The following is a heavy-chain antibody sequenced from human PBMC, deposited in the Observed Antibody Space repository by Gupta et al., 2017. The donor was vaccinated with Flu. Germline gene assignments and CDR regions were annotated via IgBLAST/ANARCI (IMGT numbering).Heavy chain of an antibody. CDR2: IKNKASGYTT. V-gene: IGHV3-72*01. J-gene: IGHJ4*02. D-gene: IGHD5-18*01. Sequence: EVQLVESGGGLVQPGGSLRLXCAAXGXPFXXPYMDWVRQTPGKGLEWVARIKNKASGYTTQYAASVKGRFIISRDDSKNSLSLQMNSLNTEDTAIYYCIRDWNTAMFDWGQGALVTVSS. CDR1: GXPFXXPY. CDR3: IRDWNTAMFD.